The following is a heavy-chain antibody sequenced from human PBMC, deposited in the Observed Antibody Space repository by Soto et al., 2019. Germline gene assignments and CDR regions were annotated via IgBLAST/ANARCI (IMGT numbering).Heavy chain of an antibody. D-gene: IGHD3-22*01. J-gene: IGHJ3*02. CDR2: IYYSGST. CDR3: ARVISYYYDSTPVAFDI. CDR1: GGSISSYY. V-gene: IGHV4-59*01. Sequence: PSETLSLTCTVSGGSISSYYWSWIRQPPGKGLEWIGYIYYSGSTNYNPSLKSRVTISVDTSKNQFSLKLSSVTAADTAVYYCARVISYYYDSTPVAFDIWGQGTMVTVS.